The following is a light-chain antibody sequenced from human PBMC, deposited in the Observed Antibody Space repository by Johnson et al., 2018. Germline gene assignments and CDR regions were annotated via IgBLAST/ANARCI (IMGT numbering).Light chain of an antibody. J-gene: IGLJ1*01. CDR2: ENN. CDR3: GTWDSSLRSGSV. CDR1: SSNIGNNY. V-gene: IGLV1-51*02. Sequence: QSVLTQPPSVSAAPGQKVTISCSGSSSNIGNNYVSWYQQLPGTAPKLLIYENNKRPSGIPARLSGSKSATSATLATTALQAGDEADYYCGTWDSSLRSGSVFGTGTKVTVL.